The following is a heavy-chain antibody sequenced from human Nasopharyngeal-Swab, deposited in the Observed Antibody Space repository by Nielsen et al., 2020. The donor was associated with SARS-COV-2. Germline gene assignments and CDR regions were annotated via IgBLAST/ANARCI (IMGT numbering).Heavy chain of an antibody. CDR2: ISGSGGST. Sequence: WIRQPPGKGLEWVSAISGSGGSTYYADSAKGRFTISRDNSKNTLYLQMNSLRAEDAAVYYCAKEDGIVGATRDFGAYWGQGTLVTVSS. V-gene: IGHV3-23*01. CDR3: AKEDGIVGATRDFGAY. J-gene: IGHJ4*02. D-gene: IGHD1-26*01.